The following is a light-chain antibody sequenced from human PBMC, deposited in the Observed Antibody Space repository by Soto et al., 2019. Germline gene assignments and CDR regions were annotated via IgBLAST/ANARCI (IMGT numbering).Light chain of an antibody. Sequence: QSVLTQPASVSGSPGQSITISCTGTSSDVGGYNYVSWYQQHPGKAPKLKIYDVSNRPSGVSSRFSASKSGNTASLTISGLQAEDEADYYCCSFTSTSTPYVFGTGTKVTVL. CDR1: SSDVGGYNY. V-gene: IGLV2-14*01. CDR3: CSFTSTSTPYV. J-gene: IGLJ1*01. CDR2: DVS.